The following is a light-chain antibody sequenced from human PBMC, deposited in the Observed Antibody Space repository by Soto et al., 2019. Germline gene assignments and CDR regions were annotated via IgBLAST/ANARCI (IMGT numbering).Light chain of an antibody. V-gene: IGKV3-15*01. CDR2: GAS. CDR1: ESLSTF. CDR3: QSYNDWPFA. Sequence: EIVLTQSPGTLSVSPGERVTLSCRASESLSTFLAWYQQKPGQAPRLLIYGASTKATVIPARFSGSGSATDFTLTISSLQSEDSAVYYCQSYNDWPFAFGQGTKLEI. J-gene: IGKJ2*01.